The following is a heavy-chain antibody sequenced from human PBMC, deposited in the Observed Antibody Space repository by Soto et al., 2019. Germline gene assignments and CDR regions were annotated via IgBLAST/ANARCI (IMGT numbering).Heavy chain of an antibody. D-gene: IGHD3-10*01. Sequence: GGSLRLSCAASGFTFSSYGMHWVRQAPGKGLEWVAVISYDGSNKYYADSVKGRFTISRDNSKNTLYLQMNSLRAEDTAVYYCAKDRQLLWFGELSYYFDYWGQGTLVTVSS. CDR1: GFTFSSYG. CDR3: AKDRQLLWFGELSYYFDY. CDR2: ISYDGSNK. V-gene: IGHV3-30*18. J-gene: IGHJ4*02.